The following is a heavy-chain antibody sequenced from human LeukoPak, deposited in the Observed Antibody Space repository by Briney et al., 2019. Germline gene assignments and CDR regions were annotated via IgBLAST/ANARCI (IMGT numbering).Heavy chain of an antibody. CDR2: IYSGGST. CDR1: GFTFSSYG. J-gene: IGHJ4*02. Sequence: GGSLRLSCAASGFTFSSYGMSWVRQAPGKGLEWVSVIYSGGSTYYADSVKGRFTISRDNSKNTLYLQMNSLRAEDTAVYYCARGGVTGADYWGQGTLVTVSS. D-gene: IGHD2-21*02. CDR3: ARGGVTGADY. V-gene: IGHV3-66*01.